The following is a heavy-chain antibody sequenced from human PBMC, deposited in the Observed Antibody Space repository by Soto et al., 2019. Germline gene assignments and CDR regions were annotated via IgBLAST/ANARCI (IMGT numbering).Heavy chain of an antibody. CDR2: ISYDGSNK. V-gene: IGHV3-30*18. CDR3: AKDSCYFDRCYYFDY. J-gene: IGHJ4*02. Sequence: QVQLVESGGGVVQPGRSLRLSCAASGFIFSSYGMHWVRQAPDKGMEWVAVISYDGSNKYYADSVKGRFTISRDNSKNTLYLQMNSLIAEDTAVYYCAKDSCYFDRCYYFDYWGQGTLVTVSS. CDR1: GFIFSSYG. D-gene: IGHD3-9*01.